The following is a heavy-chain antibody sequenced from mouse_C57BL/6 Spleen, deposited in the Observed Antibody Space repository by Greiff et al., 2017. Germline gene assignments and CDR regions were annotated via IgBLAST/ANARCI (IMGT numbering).Heavy chain of an antibody. CDR2: ITPSSGYT. J-gene: IGHJ4*01. V-gene: IGHV1-4*01. Sequence: QVQLKQSGAELARPGASVKMSCKASGYTFTSYTMHWVKQRPGQGLEWIGYITPSSGYTKYNQKFKDKATLTADKSSSTAYMQLSSLTSEDSAVYYCARGGGYAMDYWGQGTSVTVSS. CDR3: ARGGGYAMDY. CDR1: GYTFTSYT.